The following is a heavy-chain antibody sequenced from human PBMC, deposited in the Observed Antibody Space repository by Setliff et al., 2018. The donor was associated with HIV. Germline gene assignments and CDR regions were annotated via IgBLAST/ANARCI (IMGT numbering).Heavy chain of an antibody. CDR2: YYYSGNT. J-gene: IGHJ4*02. V-gene: IGHV4-39*07. CDR3: ASSRRRTFDY. Sequence: LSLTCTVSGGSISSSSYYWGWIRQPPGKGLEWIGDYYYSGNTYYNPSLKSRVTISVDTSKNQFSLKLSSVTAADTAVYYCASSRRRTFDYWGQGTLVTVPQ. CDR1: GGSISSSSYY.